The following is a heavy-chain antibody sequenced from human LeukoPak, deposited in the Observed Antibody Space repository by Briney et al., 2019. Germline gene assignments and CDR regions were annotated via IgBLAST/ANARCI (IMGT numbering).Heavy chain of an antibody. D-gene: IGHD3-22*01. CDR3: ARQGYYDSSGPFDY. CDR2: MNPNSGNT. Sequence: ASVKVSCKAPGYTFTSYDINWVRQTTGQGLEWMGWMNPNSGNTGYAQKFQGRVTMTTDTSTSTAYMELRSLRSDDTAVYYCARQGYYDSSGPFDYWGQGTLVTVSS. CDR1: GYTFTSYD. J-gene: IGHJ4*02. V-gene: IGHV1-8*02.